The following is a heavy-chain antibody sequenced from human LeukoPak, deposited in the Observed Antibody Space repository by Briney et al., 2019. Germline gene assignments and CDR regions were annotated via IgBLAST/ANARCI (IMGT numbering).Heavy chain of an antibody. CDR1: GGSISSSSYY. CDR2: IYYSGST. CDR3: ARLGVYQPNGGDYYGMDV. Sequence: SETLSLTCTVSGGSISSSSYYWGWIRQPPGKGLEWIGSIYYSGSTYYNPSLKSRVTISVDTSKNQFSLKLSSVTAADTAVYYCARLGVYQPNGGDYYGMDVWGQGTTVTVSS. D-gene: IGHD2-2*01. J-gene: IGHJ6*02. V-gene: IGHV4-39*07.